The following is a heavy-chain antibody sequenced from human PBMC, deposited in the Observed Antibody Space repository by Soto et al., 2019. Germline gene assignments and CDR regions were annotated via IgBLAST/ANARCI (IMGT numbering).Heavy chain of an antibody. CDR3: ARDLSSGWFYH. Sequence: QVQLVQSGAEVKKPGASVKVSCKASGYIFNNYAISWVRQAPGQGLEWMGWMNVYNGHTKYAPKVQGRLTMTTDTTTSTAYMELRNLRSDDTALYYCARDLSSGWFYHWGQGTLVTVSS. D-gene: IGHD6-19*01. J-gene: IGHJ5*02. CDR1: GYIFNNYA. CDR2: MNVYNGHT. V-gene: IGHV1-18*01.